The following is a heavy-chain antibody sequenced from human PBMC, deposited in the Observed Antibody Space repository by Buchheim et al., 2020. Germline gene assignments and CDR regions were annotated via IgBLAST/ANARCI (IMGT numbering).Heavy chain of an antibody. CDR2: ISYDGSNK. V-gene: IGHV3-30*18. J-gene: IGHJ5*02. Sequence: QVQLVESGGGVVQPGRSLRLSCAASGFTFSSYGIHWVRQAPGKGLEWVAVISYDGSNKYYADSVKGRFTISRDNSKNTLYLQMNSLRAEDTAVYYCAKDLTPYSSSQGSGNWFDPWGQGTL. D-gene: IGHD6-6*01. CDR1: GFTFSSYG. CDR3: AKDLTPYSSSQGSGNWFDP.